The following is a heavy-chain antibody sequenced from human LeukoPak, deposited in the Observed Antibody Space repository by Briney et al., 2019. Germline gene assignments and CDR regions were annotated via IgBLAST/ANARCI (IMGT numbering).Heavy chain of an antibody. CDR2: IYTSGST. V-gene: IGHV4-4*07. Sequence: SETLSLTCTVSGGSISTYYWSWIRQPAGKGLEWIGRIYTSGSTNYNPSLKSRVTLSVDTSKNQFSLRLSSVTAADTAVYYCARDTRYCSGGSCYRHIDYWGQGTLVTVSS. CDR1: GGSISTYY. D-gene: IGHD2-15*01. CDR3: ARDTRYCSGGSCYRHIDY. J-gene: IGHJ4*02.